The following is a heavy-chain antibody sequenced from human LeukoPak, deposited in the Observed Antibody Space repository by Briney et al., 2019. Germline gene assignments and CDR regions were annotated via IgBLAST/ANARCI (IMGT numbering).Heavy chain of an antibody. J-gene: IGHJ6*02. CDR1: GFTVSSNY. CDR3: AREGGGYCSGGSCYAYYYYGMDV. D-gene: IGHD2-15*01. CDR2: IYSGGST. Sequence: GGSLRLFCAASGFTVSSNYMSWVRQAPGKGLEWVSVIYSGGSTYYADSVKGRFTISRDNSKNTLYLQMNSLRAEDTAVYYCAREGGGYCSGGSCYAYYYYGMDVWGQGTTVTVSS. V-gene: IGHV3-53*01.